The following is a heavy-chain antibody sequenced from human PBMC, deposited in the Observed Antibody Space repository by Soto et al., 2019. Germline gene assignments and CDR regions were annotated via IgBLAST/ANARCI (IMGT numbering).Heavy chain of an antibody. CDR1: GYTFTSYA. CDR2: INAGNGNT. CDR3: ARDRRRGYCSSTSCYFPYYYYGMVG. D-gene: IGHD2-2*01. J-gene: IGHJ6*01. Sequence: RASVKVSCKSSGYTFTSYAMHWVRQAPGQRLEWMGWINAGNGNTKYSQKFQGRVTITRDTSASTAYMELSSLRSEDTAVYYCARDRRRGYCSSTSCYFPYYYYGMVGRGQGTTVTVSS. V-gene: IGHV1-3*01.